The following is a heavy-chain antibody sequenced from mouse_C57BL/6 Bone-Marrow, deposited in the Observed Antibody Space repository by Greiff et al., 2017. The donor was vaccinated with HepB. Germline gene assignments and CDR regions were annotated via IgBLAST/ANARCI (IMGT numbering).Heavy chain of an antibody. CDR1: GYTFTSYG. V-gene: IGHV1-81*01. CDR3: ARGGYYGGSWVAY. CDR2: IYPSSGNT. D-gene: IGHD1-1*02. J-gene: IGHJ3*01. Sequence: VQLQQSGAELARPGASVKLSCKASGYTFTSYGISWVKQRTGQGLEWIGEIYPSSGNTYYNEKFKGKATLTADKSSSTAYMELRSLTSEDSAVYFCARGGYYGGSWVAYWGQGTRVTVSA.